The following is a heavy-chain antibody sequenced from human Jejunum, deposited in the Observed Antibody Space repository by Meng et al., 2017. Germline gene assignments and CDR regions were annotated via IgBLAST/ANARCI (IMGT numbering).Heavy chain of an antibody. J-gene: IGHJ4*02. CDR3: TTWYGEY. Sequence: QVQLQQSGPGLVKPSQTLSLTWAISGDSVSSNRALWHWVRQSPSRGLEWLGQTYYRSEWQNHYGVSVKSRIIINADTSRNQFSLNLNSVTPEDTAVYYCTTWYGEYWGQGTLVTVSS. CDR2: TYYRSEWQN. V-gene: IGHV6-1*01. D-gene: IGHD3-10*01. CDR1: GDSVSSNRAL.